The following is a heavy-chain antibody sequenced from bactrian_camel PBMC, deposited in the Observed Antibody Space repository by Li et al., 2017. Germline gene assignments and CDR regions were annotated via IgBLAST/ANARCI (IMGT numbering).Heavy chain of an antibody. CDR2: IFTGGPAV. Sequence: QVQLVESGGGSVQAGGSLRLSCVSSGGPYAGHCMGWFRQAPGKQREVIATIFTGGPAVYYAESVKGRFTISQDNRKSTVFLQMNTLEPEDSATYYCAAGQTQAACDTLYRRGQGTQVTVS. CDR3: AAGQTQAACDTLYR. V-gene: IGHV3S1*01. D-gene: IGHD3*01. J-gene: IGHJ4*01. CDR1: GGPYAGHC.